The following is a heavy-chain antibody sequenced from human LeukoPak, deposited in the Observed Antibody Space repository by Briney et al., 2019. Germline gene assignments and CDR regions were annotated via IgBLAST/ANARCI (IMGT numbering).Heavy chain of an antibody. D-gene: IGHD2-15*01. V-gene: IGHV3-21*01. CDR2: ISSGSSFM. J-gene: IGHJ6*03. CDR1: GFTFSRYS. CDR3: ARDRGGGHMDV. Sequence: PGGSLRLSCAASGFTFSRYSMNWVRQAPGKGLEWVSSISSGSSFMYYADSVKGRFTISRENAKNSLYLQMNSLRAGDTAVYYCARDRGGGHMDVWGKGTTVTISS.